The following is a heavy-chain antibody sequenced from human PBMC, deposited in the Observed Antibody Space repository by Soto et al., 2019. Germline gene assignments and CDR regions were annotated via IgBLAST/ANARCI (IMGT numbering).Heavy chain of an antibody. CDR2: INPATGAA. D-gene: IGHD3-3*01. V-gene: IGHV1-2*02. J-gene: IGHJ3*02. CDR3: ARAGGVGVAGSAAFDM. Sequence: QLHLVQSGAVVKKPGASVTVSCSASGYPVTAYYMHWVRQAPGRGLEWMGGINPATGAAKYTQTFQGRVNMATDTSTSTVFLELSGLTSEGTAGFLFARAGGVGVAGSAAFDMWGQGTLVTVSS. CDR1: GYPVTAYY.